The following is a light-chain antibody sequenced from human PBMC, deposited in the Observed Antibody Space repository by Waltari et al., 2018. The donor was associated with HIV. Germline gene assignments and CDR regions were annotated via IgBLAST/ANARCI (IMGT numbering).Light chain of an antibody. CDR1: QPVSGNF. J-gene: IGKJ1*01. CDR3: QQYGSLPRT. Sequence: EIVLTQSPDTLSLSPGDTAFLSCRVSQPVSGNFIAWYQPKPGQATRLLISGASGRATGIPGRFSGSGSGTDFTLTITTLEPEDFAVYYCQQYGSLPRTFGQGTRVEIK. CDR2: GAS. V-gene: IGKV3-20*01.